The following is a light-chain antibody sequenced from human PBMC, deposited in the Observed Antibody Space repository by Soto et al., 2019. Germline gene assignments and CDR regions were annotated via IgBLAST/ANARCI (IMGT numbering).Light chain of an antibody. Sequence: DIQMTQSPSSLSASVGDRVTITCLASQSISSYLNWYQQKPGKAPKLLIYAASNLETGVPSRFSGSGSGTDFTLTITSLQPEDFATYYCQQSYGTPITFGQGTRLEIK. CDR1: QSISSY. CDR3: QQSYGTPIT. V-gene: IGKV1-39*01. J-gene: IGKJ5*01. CDR2: AAS.